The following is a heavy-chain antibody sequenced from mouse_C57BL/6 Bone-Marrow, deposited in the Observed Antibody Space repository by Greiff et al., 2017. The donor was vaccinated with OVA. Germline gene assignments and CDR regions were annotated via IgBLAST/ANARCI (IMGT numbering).Heavy chain of an antibody. CDR2: ISSGGDYI. Sequence: EVKVVESGEGLVKPGGSLKLSCAASGFTFSSYAMSWVRQTPEKRLEWVAYISSGGDYIYYADTVKGRVTISRDNARNTLYLQMSSLKSEDTAMYYCTRGAFYYYGSSDAMDYWGQGTSVTVSS. CDR3: TRGAFYYYGSSDAMDY. V-gene: IGHV5-9-1*02. CDR1: GFTFSSYA. D-gene: IGHD1-1*01. J-gene: IGHJ4*01.